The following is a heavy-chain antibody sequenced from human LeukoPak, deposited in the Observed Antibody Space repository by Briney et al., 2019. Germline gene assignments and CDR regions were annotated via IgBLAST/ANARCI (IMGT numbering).Heavy chain of an antibody. CDR1: GGSISSYY. V-gene: IGHV4-59*01. D-gene: IGHD5-12*01. Sequence: ASETLSLTCTVSGGSISSYYWSWIRQPPGKGLEWIGYIYYSGSTNYNPSLKSRVTISVDTSKNQFSLKLSSVTAADTAVYYCATLGGGYSGYDSFGWGQGTLVTVSP. J-gene: IGHJ4*02. CDR2: IYYSGST. CDR3: ATLGGGYSGYDSFG.